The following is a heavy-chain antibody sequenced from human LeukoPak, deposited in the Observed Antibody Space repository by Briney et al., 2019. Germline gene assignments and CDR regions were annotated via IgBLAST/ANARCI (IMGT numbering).Heavy chain of an antibody. Sequence: GGSLRLSCAASGFTFSSYSMNWVRQAPGKGLEWVSSISSSSSYIYYADSVKGRFTISRDNAKNSLYLQMNSLRAEDTAVYYCARDRRRYYDSSGYSDAFDIWGRGTMVTVSS. CDR3: ARDRRRYYDSSGYSDAFDI. CDR2: ISSSSSYI. J-gene: IGHJ3*02. CDR1: GFTFSSYS. D-gene: IGHD3-22*01. V-gene: IGHV3-21*01.